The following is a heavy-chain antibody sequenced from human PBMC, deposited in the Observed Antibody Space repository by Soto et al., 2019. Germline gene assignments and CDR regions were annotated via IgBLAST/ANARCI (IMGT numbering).Heavy chain of an antibody. CDR1: GDSISSYY. CDR2: IYYSGST. CDR3: ASTLDYMDV. J-gene: IGHJ6*03. Sequence: SETLSLTCTVSGDSISSYYWSWIRQPPGKGLEWIGYIYYSGSTNYNPSLKSRVTISVDTSKNQFFLKLSSVTAADTAVYYCASTLDYMDVWGKGTTVTVSS. V-gene: IGHV4-59*01.